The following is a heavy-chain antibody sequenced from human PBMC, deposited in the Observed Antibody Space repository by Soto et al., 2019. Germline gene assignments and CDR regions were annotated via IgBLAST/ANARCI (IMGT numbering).Heavy chain of an antibody. Sequence: QVQLVQSGAEVKKPGASVKVSCKASGYTFTGYYMHWVRQAPGQGLEWMGWINPNSGGTNYAQKFQGWVTMTRDTYISTAYMELSRLRSDDTAVYYCARDPHYYYGSGSYLFDYWGQGTLVTVSS. D-gene: IGHD3-10*01. J-gene: IGHJ4*02. CDR1: GYTFTGYY. CDR2: INPNSGGT. CDR3: ARDPHYYYGSGSYLFDY. V-gene: IGHV1-2*04.